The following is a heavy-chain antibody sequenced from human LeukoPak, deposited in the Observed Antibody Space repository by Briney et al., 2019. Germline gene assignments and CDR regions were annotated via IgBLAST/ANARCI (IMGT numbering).Heavy chain of an antibody. CDR1: GGSFSGYY. V-gene: IGHV4-34*01. D-gene: IGHD1-26*01. Sequence: SETVSLTCAVYGGSFSGYYWSWIRQPPGKGLEWIGEINHSGSTNYNPSLKSRVTISVDTSKNQFSLKLSSVTAADTAVYYCARGHSGSAPSTTGGMDVWGKGTTVTVSS. CDR2: INHSGST. J-gene: IGHJ6*04. CDR3: ARGHSGSAPSTTGGMDV.